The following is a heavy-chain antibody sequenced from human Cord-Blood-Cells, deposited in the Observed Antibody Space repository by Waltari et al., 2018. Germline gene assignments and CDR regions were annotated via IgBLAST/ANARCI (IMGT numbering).Heavy chain of an antibody. D-gene: IGHD1-26*01. Sequence: EVQLVESGGGLVKPGGSLRLSCAASGFTFSSSSMNWVRQAPGKGLGWVSSVSRSSSYVYYADSVKGRFTISRDNAKNSLYLQMNSLRAEDTAVYYCAREVGPYAFDIWGQGTMVTVSS. V-gene: IGHV3-21*01. J-gene: IGHJ3*02. CDR1: GFTFSSSS. CDR2: VSRSSSYV. CDR3: AREVGPYAFDI.